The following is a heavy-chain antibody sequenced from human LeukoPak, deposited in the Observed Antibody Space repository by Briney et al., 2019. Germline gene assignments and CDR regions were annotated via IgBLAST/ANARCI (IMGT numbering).Heavy chain of an antibody. CDR1: GFTFSSYG. CDR2: ISYDGSNK. Sequence: PGRSLRLSCAASGFTFSSYGMHWVRQAPGKGLEWVAVISYDGSNKYYADSVKGRFTISRDNSKNTLYLQMNSLRAEDTAVYYCAKQPLNDYIWENWGQGTLVTVSS. V-gene: IGHV3-30*18. D-gene: IGHD3-16*01. CDR3: AKQPLNDYIWEN. J-gene: IGHJ4*02.